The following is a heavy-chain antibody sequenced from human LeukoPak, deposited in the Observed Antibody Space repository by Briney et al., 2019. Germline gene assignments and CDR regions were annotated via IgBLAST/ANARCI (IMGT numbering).Heavy chain of an antibody. V-gene: IGHV4-59*08. CDR3: AKYGGSGWVIDY. CDR1: GCSISNYY. CDR2: IYYTGAT. D-gene: IGHD6-19*01. J-gene: IGHJ4*02. Sequence: SETLSLTCTVSGCSISNYYWTWIRQPPGRGLEWIGYIYYTGATSYNPSLKSRVTISVDTSKNQFSLKLTSVTAADTAVYYCAKYGGSGWVIDYWGQGTLVTVSS.